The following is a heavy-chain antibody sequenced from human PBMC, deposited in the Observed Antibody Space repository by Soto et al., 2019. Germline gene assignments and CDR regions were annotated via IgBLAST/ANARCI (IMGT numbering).Heavy chain of an antibody. D-gene: IGHD3-10*01. Sequence: QVQLVQSGAEVKKPGSSVKVSCKASGGTFSSYAISWVRQAPGQGLELMGGIIPIFGTANYAKKFQGRVTITADESTSAAYMELSSLRSEDTAVYYCASATPMVRAYYGMDVWGRGTTVTVSS. J-gene: IGHJ6*02. CDR3: ASATPMVRAYYGMDV. CDR2: IIPIFGTA. CDR1: GGTFSSYA. V-gene: IGHV1-69*01.